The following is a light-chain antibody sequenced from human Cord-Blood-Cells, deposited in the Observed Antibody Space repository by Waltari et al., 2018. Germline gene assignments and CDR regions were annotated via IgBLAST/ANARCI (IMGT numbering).Light chain of an antibody. J-gene: IGKJ5*01. CDR1: QGVSSY. CDR3: QQRSNWPPG. Sequence: EIVLTQSPATLALSPGETATLSCRARQGVSSYLAWYQQKPGQAPRLLIYDASNRATGMPARFSGSGSGTDFTLTISRLEPEDVAVYYCQQRSNWPPGFGQGTRLEIK. CDR2: DAS. V-gene: IGKV3-11*01.